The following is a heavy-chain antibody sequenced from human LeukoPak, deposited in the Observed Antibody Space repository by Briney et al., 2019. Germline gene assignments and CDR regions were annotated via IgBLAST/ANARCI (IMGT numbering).Heavy chain of an antibody. J-gene: IGHJ4*02. CDR3: ASEFYDIRTPY. CDR2: IYSGGST. Sequence: GGSLRLSCAASGFTVSSNYMSWVRQAPGKGLEWVSVIYSGGSTYYADSVKSRFTISRDNSKNTLYLQMNSLRAEDTAVYYCASEFYDIRTPYWGQGTLVTVSS. D-gene: IGHD3-9*01. V-gene: IGHV3-66*01. CDR1: GFTVSSNY.